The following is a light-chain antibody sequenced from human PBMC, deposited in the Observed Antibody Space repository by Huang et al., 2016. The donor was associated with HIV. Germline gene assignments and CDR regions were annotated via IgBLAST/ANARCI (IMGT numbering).Light chain of an antibody. V-gene: IGKV3-11*01. J-gene: IGKJ2*02. CDR2: DAS. CDR1: QSVSTS. CDR3: QQRADLWT. Sequence: EIVLTQSPATLSWSPGERATLSCRASQSVSTSLAWYQQKSGQVPSHLISDASNRATGIPPRFSGSGSGTDITRTISSLEPEDFAVYYCQQRADLWTFGQGTKLEIK.